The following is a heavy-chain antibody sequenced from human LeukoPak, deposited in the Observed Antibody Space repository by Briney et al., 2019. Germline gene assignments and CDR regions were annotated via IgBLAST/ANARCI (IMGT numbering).Heavy chain of an antibody. CDR3: ARHEVGSKARWEY. CDR1: GGSISSTSYY. Sequence: PSETLSLTCTASGGSISSTSYYWGWIRRPPGRGLEWIGGIIYSGNTKYNPSLKSRVTISVDTTKNQFSLMLRSVIAADTAVYYCARHEVGSKARWEYWGQGTLVTVSS. J-gene: IGHJ4*02. V-gene: IGHV4-39*01. CDR2: IIYSGNT. D-gene: IGHD1-26*01.